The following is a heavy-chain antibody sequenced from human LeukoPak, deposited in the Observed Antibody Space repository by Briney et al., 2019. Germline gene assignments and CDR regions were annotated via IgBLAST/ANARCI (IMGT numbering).Heavy chain of an antibody. V-gene: IGHV6-1*01. CDR3: ARVGMVAAAGTRAYYFDY. CDR1: GDNVSSNSAA. J-gene: IGHJ4*02. CDR2: TYYRTKWYN. D-gene: IGHD6-13*01. Sequence: SHTVSLTCPLSGDNVSSNSAAWNWIRQSPSRGIECQERTYYRTKWYNDYAVSVKSRITINPDTSKTQFSLQLNSVTPEDTAVYYCARVGMVAAAGTRAYYFDYWGQGTLVTVSS.